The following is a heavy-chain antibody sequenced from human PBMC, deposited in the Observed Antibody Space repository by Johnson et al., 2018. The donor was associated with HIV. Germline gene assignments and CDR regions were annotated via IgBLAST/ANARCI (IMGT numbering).Heavy chain of an antibody. CDR2: INWNGGST. V-gene: IGHV3-20*04. D-gene: IGHD3-22*01. J-gene: IGHJ3*02. Sequence: VQLVESGGGVVRPGGSLRLSCAASGFTFDDYGMSWVRQAPGKGLEWVSGINWNGGSTGYANSVKGRFTISRDNAKKSLYLQMNSRRAEDTALYYCASRYDSSGYYPDAFDIWGQGTMVTVSS. CDR1: GFTFDDYG. CDR3: ASRYDSSGYYPDAFDI.